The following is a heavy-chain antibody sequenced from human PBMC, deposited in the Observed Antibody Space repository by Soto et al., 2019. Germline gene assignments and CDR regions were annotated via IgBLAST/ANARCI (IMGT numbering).Heavy chain of an antibody. CDR2: INPSGGST. CDR1: GYTFTSYY. J-gene: IGHJ4*02. V-gene: IGHV1-46*03. Sequence: VQLVQSGAEVKKPGASVKVSCKASGYTFTSYYMHWVRQAPGQGLEWMGIINPSGGSTSYAQKFQGRVTMTRDTSTSTVYMELSSLRSEDTAVYYCAREEFSSGWYRAPFDYWGQGTLVTVSS. CDR3: AREEFSSGWYRAPFDY. D-gene: IGHD6-19*01.